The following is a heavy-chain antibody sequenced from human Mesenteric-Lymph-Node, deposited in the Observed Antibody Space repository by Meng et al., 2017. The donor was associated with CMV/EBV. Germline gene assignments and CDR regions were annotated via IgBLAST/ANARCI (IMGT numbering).Heavy chain of an antibody. CDR1: CGAISSSNW. CDR2: IYHTGST. J-gene: IGHJ4*02. Sequence: VSCGAISSSNWWRWVRQPPGKGLEWIGEIYHTGSTNYNPSLKSRVTISVDKSKNQFSLKLSSVTAADTAVFYCARGSYGSGRHFDYWGQGTLVTVSS. CDR3: ARGSYGSGRHFDY. D-gene: IGHD3-10*01. V-gene: IGHV4-4*02.